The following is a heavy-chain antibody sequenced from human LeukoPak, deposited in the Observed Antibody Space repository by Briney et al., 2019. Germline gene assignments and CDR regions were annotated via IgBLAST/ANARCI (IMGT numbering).Heavy chain of an antibody. V-gene: IGHV1-18*04. Sequence: ASVKVSCKASGYTSISYGINWVRQAPGQGLEWMAYISPHKDRSHYAQNFQGRVAMTTDTSTTTAYMELSSLRSDDTAIYYCARVRGAGYMDVWGNGTTVIISS. CDR3: ARVRGAGYMDV. CDR1: GYTSISYG. CDR2: ISPHKDRS. J-gene: IGHJ6*03. D-gene: IGHD3-16*01.